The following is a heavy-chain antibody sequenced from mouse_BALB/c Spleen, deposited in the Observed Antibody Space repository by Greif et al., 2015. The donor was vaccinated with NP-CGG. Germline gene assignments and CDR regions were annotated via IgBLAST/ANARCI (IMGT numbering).Heavy chain of an antibody. CDR3: TRARSYGYDEGDYYAMDY. Sequence: EVMLVESGGGLVKPGGSLKLSCAASGFTFSSYTMSWVRQTPEKRLEWVATISSGGSYTYYPDSVKGRFTISRDNAKNTLYLQMSSLKSEDTAMYYCTRARSYGYDEGDYYAMDYWGQGTSVTVSS. CDR1: GFTFSSYT. V-gene: IGHV5-6-4*01. J-gene: IGHJ4*01. CDR2: ISSGGSYT. D-gene: IGHD2-2*01.